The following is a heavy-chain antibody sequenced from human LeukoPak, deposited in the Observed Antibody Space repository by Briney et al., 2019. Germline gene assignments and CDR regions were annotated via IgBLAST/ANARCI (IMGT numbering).Heavy chain of an antibody. D-gene: IGHD3-22*01. CDR1: GYTFTSYG. J-gene: IGHJ4*02. Sequence: ASVKVSCKASGYTFTSYGISWVRQAPGQGLEWMGWISTYSGNTNYAQKLQGRVTMTTDTSTSTAYMEVRSLRSDDTAAYYCARSAADVVVIMDYWGQGTLVTVSS. CDR3: ARSAADVVVIMDY. CDR2: ISTYSGNT. V-gene: IGHV1-18*01.